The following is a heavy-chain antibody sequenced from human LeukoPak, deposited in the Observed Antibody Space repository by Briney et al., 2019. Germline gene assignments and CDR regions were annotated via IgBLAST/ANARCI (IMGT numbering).Heavy chain of an antibody. V-gene: IGHV4-4*07. D-gene: IGHD3-10*01. CDR1: GGSISSYY. J-gene: IGHJ5*02. CDR3: ARDAYYYGHPVNWFDP. CDR2: IYTSGST. Sequence: SETLSLTCTVSGGSISSYYWSWIRQPAGKGLEWIGRIYTSGSTNYNPSLKSRVTMSVDTSKNQFSLKLSFVTAADTAVYYCARDAYYYGHPVNWFDPWGQGTLVTVSS.